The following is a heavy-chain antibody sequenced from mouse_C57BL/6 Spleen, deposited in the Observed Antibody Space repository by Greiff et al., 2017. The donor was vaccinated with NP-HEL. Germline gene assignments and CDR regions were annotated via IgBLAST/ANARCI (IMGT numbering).Heavy chain of an antibody. CDR2: ISYDGSN. CDR1: GYSITSGYY. V-gene: IGHV3-6*01. CDR3: ARHGSSLDWYFDV. J-gene: IGHJ1*03. D-gene: IGHD1-1*01. Sequence: EVQLQQSGPGLVKPSQSLSLTCSVTGYSITSGYYWNWIRQFPGNKLEWMGYISYDGSNNYNPSLKNRISITRDTSKNQFFLKLNSVTTEDTATYYCARHGSSLDWYFDVWGTGTTVTVSS.